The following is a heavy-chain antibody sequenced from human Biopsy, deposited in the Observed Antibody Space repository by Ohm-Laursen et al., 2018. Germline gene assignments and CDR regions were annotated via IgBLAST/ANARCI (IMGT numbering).Heavy chain of an antibody. D-gene: IGHD5/OR15-5a*01. CDR1: GFTSRTYG. CDR3: AKDLSVYYYYGIDV. CDR2: ISYDQITK. V-gene: IGHV3-30*18. Sequence: SLRLSCSASGFTSRTYGMHWVRLAPGKGLEWVAVISYDQITKHYADSVRGRFTISRDNSKNTLYLQVNSLRAEDTAVYYCAKDLSVYYYYGIDVWGQGTLVIVSS. J-gene: IGHJ6*02.